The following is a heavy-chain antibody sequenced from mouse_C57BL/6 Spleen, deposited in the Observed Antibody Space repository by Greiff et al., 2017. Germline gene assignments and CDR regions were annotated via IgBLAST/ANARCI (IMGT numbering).Heavy chain of an antibody. CDR3: TTGGWGRFFGG. Sequence: EVQLQQSGAELVRPGASVKLSCTASGFNIKDDYMHWVKQRPEQGLEWIGWIDPENGDTEYASKFKGKATITADTSSNTAYLQLRSLTSEDAAVYYCTTGGWGRFFGGWGQGTTLTVSS. V-gene: IGHV14-4*01. J-gene: IGHJ2*01. CDR2: IDPENGDT. CDR1: GFNIKDDY. D-gene: IGHD3-3*01.